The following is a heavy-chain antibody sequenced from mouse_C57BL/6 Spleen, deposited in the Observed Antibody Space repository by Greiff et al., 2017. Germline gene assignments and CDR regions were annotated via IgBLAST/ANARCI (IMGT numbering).Heavy chain of an antibody. CDR1: GYTFTSYW. CDR3: AREGADRYGLYYAMGC. V-gene: IGHV1-55*01. J-gene: IGHJ4*01. Sequence: QVQLQQPGAELVKPGASVKMSCKASGYTFTSYWITWVKQRPGQGLEWIGDIYPGSGSTNYNEKFKSKATLTVDTSSSTAYMQLSSLTSEDSAVYYCAREGADRYGLYYAMGCWGQGTSVTAAS. D-gene: IGHD2-14*01. CDR2: IYPGSGST.